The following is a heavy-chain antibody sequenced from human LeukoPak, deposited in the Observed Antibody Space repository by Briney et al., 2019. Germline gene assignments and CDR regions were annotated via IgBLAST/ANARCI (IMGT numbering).Heavy chain of an antibody. CDR1: GFTFSSYS. V-gene: IGHV3-23*01. J-gene: IGHJ4*02. CDR3: ARDPNLYSGTYDTY. Sequence: GGSLRLSCAASGFTFSSYSMNWVRQAPGKGLEWVSSISGSGGSIYYADSVKGRFTISRDNSKNTLYLQMNSLRAEDTAVYYCARDPNLYSGTYDTYWGQGTLVTVSS. D-gene: IGHD1-26*01. CDR2: ISGSGGSI.